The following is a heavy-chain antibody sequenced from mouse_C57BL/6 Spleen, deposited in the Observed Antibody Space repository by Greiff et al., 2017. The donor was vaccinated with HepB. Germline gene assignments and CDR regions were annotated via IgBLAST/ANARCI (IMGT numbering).Heavy chain of an antibody. J-gene: IGHJ4*01. CDR1: GYAFSSSW. CDR3: ARWSSSRYAMDY. D-gene: IGHD1-1*01. Sequence: QVQLKQSGPELVKPGASVKISCKASGYAFSSSWMNWVKQRPGKGLEWIGRIYPGDGDTNYNGKFKGKATLTADKSSSTAYMQLSSLTSEDSAVYFCARWSSSRYAMDYWGQGTSVTVSS. V-gene: IGHV1-82*01. CDR2: IYPGDGDT.